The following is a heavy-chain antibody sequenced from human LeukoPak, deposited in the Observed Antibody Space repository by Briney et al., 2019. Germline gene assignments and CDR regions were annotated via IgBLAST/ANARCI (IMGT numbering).Heavy chain of an antibody. CDR1: GYTFTSYD. V-gene: IGHV1-8*01. CDR2: MNPNSGNT. D-gene: IGHD3-22*01. CDR3: ARAPLVYYDSSGSVLDY. Sequence: APVKVSCKASGYTFTSYDINWVRQATGQGLEWMGWMNPNSGNTGYAQKFQGRVTMTRNTSISTAYMELSSLRSEDTAVYYCARAPLVYYDSSGSVLDYWGQGTLVTVSS. J-gene: IGHJ4*02.